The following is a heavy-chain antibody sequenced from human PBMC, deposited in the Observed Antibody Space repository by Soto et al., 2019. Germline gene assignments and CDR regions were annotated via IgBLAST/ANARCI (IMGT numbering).Heavy chain of an antibody. V-gene: IGHV4-59*08. J-gene: IGHJ6*03. D-gene: IGHD3-10*01. CDR2: IYYSGST. CDR3: ARHIGSVGYYYYMDV. CDR1: GGSISSYY. Sequence: SETLSLTCTVSGGSISSYYWSWIRQPPGKGLEWIGYIYYSGSTNYNPSLKSRVTISVDTSKNQFSLKLSSVTAADTAVYYCARHIGSVGYYYYMDVWGKGTTVTVSS.